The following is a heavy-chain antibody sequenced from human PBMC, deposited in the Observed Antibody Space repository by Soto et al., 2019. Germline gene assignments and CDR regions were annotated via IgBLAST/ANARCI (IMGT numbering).Heavy chain of an antibody. Sequence: QVQLVQSGAEVKKPGSSVTVSCKTSGGTFSKDAINWVRQAPGQGLEWMGLLIPVFGSPIYAQKFQGRIRLTADESTRTAFMDLGSLRSEDTAVYYCTRVLGYTFEPGKTRYYAMDVWGQGTTVSVSS. V-gene: IGHV1-69*01. CDR3: TRVLGYTFEPGKTRYYAMDV. J-gene: IGHJ6*02. D-gene: IGHD5-18*01. CDR1: GGTFSKDA. CDR2: LIPVFGSP.